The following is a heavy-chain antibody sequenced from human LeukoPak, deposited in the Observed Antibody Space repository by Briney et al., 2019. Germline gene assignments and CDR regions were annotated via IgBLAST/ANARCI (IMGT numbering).Heavy chain of an antibody. CDR3: ARDESREIAVAPVRFDL. D-gene: IGHD6-19*01. J-gene: IGHJ2*01. Sequence: ASVKVSCKASGYTFTSYGISWVRQAPGQGLEWMGWISAYNGNTNYAQKLQGRVTMTTDTSTSTAYMELRSLRSDDTAVYYCARDESREIAVAPVRFDLWGRGTLVTVSS. CDR1: GYTFTSYG. V-gene: IGHV1-18*01. CDR2: ISAYNGNT.